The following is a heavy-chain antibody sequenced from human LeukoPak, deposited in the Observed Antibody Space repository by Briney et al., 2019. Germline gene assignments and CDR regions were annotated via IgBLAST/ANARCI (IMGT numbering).Heavy chain of an antibody. Sequence: SETLSLTCTVSSGSISSYYWSWIRQAPGKGLEWVGYIYYSGRTNYNPSLKSRVTISVDTSKNQFSLKLSSVTAADTAVYYCARHRTPYMGPFDYWGQGTLVTVSS. J-gene: IGHJ4*02. D-gene: IGHD2-15*01. V-gene: IGHV4-59*08. CDR3: ARHRTPYMGPFDY. CDR1: SGSISSYY. CDR2: IYYSGRT.